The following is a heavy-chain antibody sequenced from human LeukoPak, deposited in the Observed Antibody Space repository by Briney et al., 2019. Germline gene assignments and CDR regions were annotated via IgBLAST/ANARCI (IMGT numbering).Heavy chain of an antibody. J-gene: IGHJ6*03. Sequence: GGSLRLSCAAYGFTFSSYWMSWVRQAPGKGLEWVANIKQDGSEKYYVDSVKGRFTISRDNAKNSLYLQMNSLRAEDTAVYYCARAKVMYYDFWRGYTYYYYMDVWGKGTTVTVSS. CDR2: IKQDGSEK. CDR3: ARAKVMYYDFWRGYTYYYYMDV. V-gene: IGHV3-7*01. D-gene: IGHD3-3*01. CDR1: GFTFSSYW.